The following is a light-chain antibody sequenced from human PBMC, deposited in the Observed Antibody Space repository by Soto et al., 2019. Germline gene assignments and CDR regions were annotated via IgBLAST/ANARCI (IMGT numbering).Light chain of an antibody. CDR3: QQYGSSAPYT. CDR2: AAS. V-gene: IGKV3-20*01. J-gene: IGKJ5*01. Sequence: SPGTLSLSPGERATLSCRASQSVRSNYLAWYQQKPGQAPRLLIFAASSRASDIPDRFSGSGSGTDFTLTISRLEPEDFAVYYCQQYGSSAPYTFGQGTRLEIK. CDR1: QSVRSNY.